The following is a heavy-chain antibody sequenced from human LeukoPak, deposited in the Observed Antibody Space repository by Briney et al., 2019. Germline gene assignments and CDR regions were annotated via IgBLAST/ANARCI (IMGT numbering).Heavy chain of an antibody. D-gene: IGHD3-10*01. J-gene: IGHJ4*02. CDR1: GYTFTGYY. Sequence: GASVKVSCKASGYTFTGYYMHWVRQAPGQGLEWMGWINPNSGGTNYAQKFQGRVTMTRDTSISTAYMELTRLRSDDTAVYYCGGSGNYYNAIEFWGQGTLVTVSS. CDR3: GGSGNYYNAIEF. CDR2: INPNSGGT. V-gene: IGHV1-2*02.